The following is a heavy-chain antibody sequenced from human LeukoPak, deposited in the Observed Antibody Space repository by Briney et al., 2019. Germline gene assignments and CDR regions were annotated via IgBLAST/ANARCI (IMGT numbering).Heavy chain of an antibody. CDR2: ISGSGGST. Sequence: PGGSLRLSCAVSGFTFSSYAMSWVRQAPGKGLEWVSGISGSGGSTYYADSVKGRFTISRDNSKNTLYLQMNSLRAEDTAVYYCARAVAASNYWGQGTLVTVSS. CDR3: ARAVAASNY. V-gene: IGHV3-23*01. D-gene: IGHD6-19*01. J-gene: IGHJ4*02. CDR1: GFTFSSYA.